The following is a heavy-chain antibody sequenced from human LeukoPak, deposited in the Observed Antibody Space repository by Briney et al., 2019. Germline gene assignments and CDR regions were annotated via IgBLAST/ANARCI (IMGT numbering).Heavy chain of an antibody. D-gene: IGHD3-22*01. CDR3: ARVAGRSYYDSSGYYDY. CDR1: GYTFTSYY. Sequence: ASVKVSCKASGYTFTSYYMHWVRQAPGQGLEWMGIINPSGGSTSYAQKFQGRVTMTRDTSTSTVYMELSSLRSEDTAVYYCARVAGRSYYDSSGYYDYWGQGTLVTVSS. V-gene: IGHV1-46*01. J-gene: IGHJ4*02. CDR2: INPSGGST.